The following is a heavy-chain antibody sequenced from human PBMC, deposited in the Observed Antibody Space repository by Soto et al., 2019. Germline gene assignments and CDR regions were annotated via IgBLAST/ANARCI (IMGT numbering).Heavy chain of an antibody. J-gene: IGHJ6*02. CDR3: ARVRSYSYGQGYGMDV. CDR1: GFTFSTYS. V-gene: IGHV3-21*01. CDR2: ISSSSGYI. Sequence: EVQLVESGGGLVKPGGSLRLSCAASGFTFSTYSMNWVRQAPGKGLEWVSSISSSSGYIYYADSVKGRFTISRDDAKNALSLQMNSLRAEDTAVYYCARVRSYSYGQGYGMDVWGPGTTVT. D-gene: IGHD5-18*01.